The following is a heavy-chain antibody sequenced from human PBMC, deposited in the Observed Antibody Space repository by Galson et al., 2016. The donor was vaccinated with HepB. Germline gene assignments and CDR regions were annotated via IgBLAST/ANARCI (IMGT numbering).Heavy chain of an antibody. Sequence: SLRLSCAGSGFTFATYPMSWVRQAPGKGLDWVSGIRGSGGGLDYANSVQGRFTISRYNSKNTLYLQMSSLRAEDTAVYYCAKAQGWLRLNFWYYFDYWGQGTLLTVSS. D-gene: IGHD5-12*01. CDR2: IRGSGGGL. CDR1: GFTFATYP. CDR3: AKAQGWLRLNFWYYFDY. V-gene: IGHV3-23*01. J-gene: IGHJ4*02.